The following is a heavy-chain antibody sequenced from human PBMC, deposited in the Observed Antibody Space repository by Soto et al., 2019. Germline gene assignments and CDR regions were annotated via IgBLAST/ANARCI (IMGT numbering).Heavy chain of an antibody. Sequence: GGSLRLSCNCSGFRFSEHAMTWVRQAPGKGLEWVGFIRNTPCGGTTDYAVSVRGRFTISRDDSESIAYLQMNSLKTEDSRVYYCSRGSFGYYGPWGPGTLVTVSS. CDR2: IRNTPCGGTT. CDR3: SRGSFGYYGP. D-gene: IGHD2-2*03. V-gene: IGHV3-49*04. CDR1: GFRFSEHA. J-gene: IGHJ5*02.